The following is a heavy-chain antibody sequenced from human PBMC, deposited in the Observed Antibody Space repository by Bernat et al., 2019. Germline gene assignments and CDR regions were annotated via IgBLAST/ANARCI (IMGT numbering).Heavy chain of an antibody. J-gene: IGHJ4*02. Sequence: EVQLLESGGGLVQPGGSLRLSCAASGFTFSSYAMSWVRQAPGKGLEWVSAISGSGGSTDYADSVKGRFTISRDNSKNPLYLQMNSLRAEDTAVYYCAKDRGDGDSEPGANFDYWGQGTLVTVSS. CDR2: ISGSGGST. CDR1: GFTFSSYA. D-gene: IGHD4-17*01. V-gene: IGHV3-23*01. CDR3: AKDRGDGDSEPGANFDY.